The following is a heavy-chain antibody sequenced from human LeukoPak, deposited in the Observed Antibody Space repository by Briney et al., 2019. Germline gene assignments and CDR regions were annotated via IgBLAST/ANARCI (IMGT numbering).Heavy chain of an antibody. Sequence: SETLSLTCTVSGDSISSSSYYWGWLRQPPGKGLEWMVSIHYIGSTYYNPSHKSRFTISVDTSKNQFSLKLTSVTAADTAVYYCARHFGSMVRGFDYWGQGVLVTVSS. CDR1: GDSISSSSYY. CDR2: IHYIGST. CDR3: ARHFGSMVRGFDY. V-gene: IGHV4-39*01. J-gene: IGHJ4*02. D-gene: IGHD3-10*01.